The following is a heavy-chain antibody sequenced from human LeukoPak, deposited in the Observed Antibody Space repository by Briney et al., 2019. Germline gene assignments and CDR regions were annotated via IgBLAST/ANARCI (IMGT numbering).Heavy chain of an antibody. D-gene: IGHD1-26*01. V-gene: IGHV4-59*08. CDR1: GXSISSNY. CDR3: ARQGGSFAFDI. J-gene: IGHJ3*02. CDR2: IYNSGST. Sequence: SETLSLTCTVSGXSISSNYWSWIRQPPGKGLEWVVYIYNSGSTNYNPSPKSRVTISVDTSKNQFSLKLNSVTAADTAVYYCARQGGSFAFDIWGQGTMVTVSS.